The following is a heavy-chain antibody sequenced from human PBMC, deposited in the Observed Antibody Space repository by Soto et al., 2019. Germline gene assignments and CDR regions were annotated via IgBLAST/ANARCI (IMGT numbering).Heavy chain of an antibody. Sequence: GESLKICCQVSGYSFTSHWITGVRQTPGKGLEWMGRIDPSDSYTNYSPSFQGRVTISADRSISTAFLQWSSLEASDTAIYYCARRLSGPKEEYNAYYFYGLDVWGQGTTVTVSS. CDR2: IDPSDSYT. CDR1: GYSFTSHW. V-gene: IGHV5-10-1*01. CDR3: ARRLSGPKEEYNAYYFYGLDV. J-gene: IGHJ6*02. D-gene: IGHD1-1*01.